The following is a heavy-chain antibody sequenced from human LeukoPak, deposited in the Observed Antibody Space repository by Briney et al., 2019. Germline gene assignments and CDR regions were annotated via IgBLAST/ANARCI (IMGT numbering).Heavy chain of an antibody. V-gene: IGHV4-34*01. D-gene: IGHD6-13*01. J-gene: IGHJ5*02. CDR1: GGSFSGYY. CDR3: ARRPGVFSRAADPKAGWFDP. Sequence: PSETLSLTCAVYGGSFSGYYWSWIRQPPGKGLEWIGEINHSGSTNYNPSLKSRVTISVDTSKNQFSLKLSSVTAADTAVYYCARRPGVFSRAADPKAGWFDPWGQGTLVTVSS. CDR2: INHSGST.